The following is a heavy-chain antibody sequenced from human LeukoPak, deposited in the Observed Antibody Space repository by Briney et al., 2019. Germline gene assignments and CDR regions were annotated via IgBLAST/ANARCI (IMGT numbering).Heavy chain of an antibody. CDR3: TRDVGSRYGHDC. V-gene: IGHV1-2*02. D-gene: IGHD5-18*01. CDR1: GYTFTAYD. CDR2: INPNSGGT. J-gene: IGHJ4*02. Sequence: ASVKVSCKASGYTFTAYDIHWVRQAPGQGLEWMGWINPNSGGTNYAQKFQGRVTMTRDTSISTANMELSGLRSDDTAVYYCTRDVGSRYGHDCWGQGTLVTVSS.